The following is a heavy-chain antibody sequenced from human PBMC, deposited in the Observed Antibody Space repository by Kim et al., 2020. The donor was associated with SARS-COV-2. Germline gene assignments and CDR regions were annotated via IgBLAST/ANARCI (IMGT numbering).Heavy chain of an antibody. V-gene: IGHV4-39*01. D-gene: IGHD1-26*01. CDR3: ASIGGSYDAFDI. CDR1: GGSISSSSYY. J-gene: IGHJ3*02. CDR2: IYYSGST. Sequence: SETLSLTCTVSGGSISSSSYYWGWIRQPPGKGLEWIGSIYYSGSTYYNPSLKSRVTISVDTSKNQFSLKLSSVTAADTAVYYCASIGGSYDAFDIWGQGTMVTVSS.